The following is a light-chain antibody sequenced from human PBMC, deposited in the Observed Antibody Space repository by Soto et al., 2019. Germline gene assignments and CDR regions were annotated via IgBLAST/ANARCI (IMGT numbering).Light chain of an antibody. CDR3: QSYDSGLGVFVV. CDR1: SSNIGAGYD. V-gene: IGLV1-40*01. CDR2: GNI. Sequence: QSVLTQPPSVSGAPGQRVTVSCTGSSSNIGAGYDVHWYQQLPGTAPRLLIYGNINRPSGVPDRFPGSKSGTSASLAITGLQAEDEGDYYCQSYDSGLGVFVVFGAGTKLTVL. J-gene: IGLJ2*01.